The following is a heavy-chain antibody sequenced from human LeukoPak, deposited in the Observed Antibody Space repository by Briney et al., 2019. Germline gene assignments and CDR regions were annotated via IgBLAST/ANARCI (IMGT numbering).Heavy chain of an antibody. Sequence: PSETLSLTCTVSGGSISSDSWSWIRQPPGKGLEWIGYIHYSGGTNYNPSLKSRVTISIDTSKSQFSLKLSSVTAADTAVYYCARYYYGSGPFDYWGQGTLVTVSS. CDR1: GGSISSDS. V-gene: IGHV4-59*01. D-gene: IGHD3-10*01. CDR2: IHYSGGT. J-gene: IGHJ4*02. CDR3: ARYYYGSGPFDY.